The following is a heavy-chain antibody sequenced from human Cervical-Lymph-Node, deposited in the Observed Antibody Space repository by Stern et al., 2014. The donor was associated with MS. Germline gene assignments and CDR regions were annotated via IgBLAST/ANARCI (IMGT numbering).Heavy chain of an antibody. D-gene: IGHD4-17*01. J-gene: IGHJ1*01. CDR2: VNPTDGRT. V-gene: IGHV1-46*03. CDR3: ANPLPYAN. Sequence: QVQLVQSGTEVKKPGASVKVSCKASGDTFASYPIHWLRQAPGQGPVWMGIVNPTDGRTTYAQTFKGRVTMTRDTSTRTVYMELSSLRVEDTAMYFCANPLPYANWGQGTRVTVSS. CDR1: GDTFASYP.